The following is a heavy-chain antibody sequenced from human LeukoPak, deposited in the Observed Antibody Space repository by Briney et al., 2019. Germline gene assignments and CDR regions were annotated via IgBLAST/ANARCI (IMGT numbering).Heavy chain of an antibody. J-gene: IGHJ4*02. CDR2: ISDIGSI. V-gene: IGHV4-59*08. CDR1: GGSISSYY. D-gene: IGHD2-8*02. CDR3: AGHHPRNTVDF. Sequence: SETLSLACTVSGGSISSYYWSWIRQPPGKGLEWIAYISDIGSINYNPSLKSRVTISLDTSKNQFSLKLSSVAAADTAVYYCAGHHPRNTVDFWGQGTLVTVSS.